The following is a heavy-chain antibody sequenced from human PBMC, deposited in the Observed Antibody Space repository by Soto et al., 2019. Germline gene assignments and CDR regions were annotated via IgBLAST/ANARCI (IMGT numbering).Heavy chain of an antibody. CDR1: GFSFSSYT. CDR2: VSGNGGNT. J-gene: IGHJ5*02. V-gene: IGHV3-23*01. CDR3: AKDRMGASGWFDP. D-gene: IGHD1-26*01. Sequence: LRLSCVASGFSFSSYTMNWVRQAPGKGLEWVSGVSGNGGNTYYADSVKGRFSISRDNSKNTLYLQLNSLRAEDTAIYYCAKDRMGASGWFDPWGQGTPVTVSS.